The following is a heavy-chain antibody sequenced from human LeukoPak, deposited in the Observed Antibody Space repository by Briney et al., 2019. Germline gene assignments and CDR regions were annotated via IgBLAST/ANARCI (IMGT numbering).Heavy chain of an antibody. CDR1: GYTFTGYY. J-gene: IGHJ4*02. D-gene: IGHD5-12*01. V-gene: IGHV1-2*02. CDR3: ARGVATLADPPDY. CDR2: INPNSGGT. Sequence: GASVKVSCKASGYTFTGYYMHRVRQAPGQGLEWMGWINPNSGGTNYAQKFQGRVTMTRDTSISTAYMELSRLRSDDTAVYYCARGVATLADPPDYWGQGTLVTVSS.